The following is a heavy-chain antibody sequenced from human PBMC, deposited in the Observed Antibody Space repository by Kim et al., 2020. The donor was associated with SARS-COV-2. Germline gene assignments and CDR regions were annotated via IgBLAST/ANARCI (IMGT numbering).Heavy chain of an antibody. J-gene: IGHJ4*02. Sequence: NYAQKCQGRVTITADKSTRTAYMELSSLRSEDTAVYYCARDYYDSSGYPCWGQGTLVTVSS. V-gene: IGHV1-69*04. D-gene: IGHD3-22*01. CDR3: ARDYYDSSGYPC.